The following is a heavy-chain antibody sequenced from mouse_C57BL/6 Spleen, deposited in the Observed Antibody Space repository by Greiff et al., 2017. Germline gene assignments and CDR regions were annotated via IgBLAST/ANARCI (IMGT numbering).Heavy chain of an antibody. CDR3: ARLLYYYGSSFFDY. Sequence: DVKLQESGPGLVKPSQSLSLTCSVTGYSITSGYYWNWIRQFPGNKLEWMGYISYDGSNNYNPSLKNRISITRDTSKNQFFLKLNSVTTEDTATYYCARLLYYYGSSFFDYWGQGTTLTVSS. D-gene: IGHD1-1*01. CDR1: GYSITSGYY. CDR2: ISYDGSN. V-gene: IGHV3-6*01. J-gene: IGHJ2*01.